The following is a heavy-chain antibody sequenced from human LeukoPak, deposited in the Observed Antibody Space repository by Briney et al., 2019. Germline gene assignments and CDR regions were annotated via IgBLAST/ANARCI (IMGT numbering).Heavy chain of an antibody. CDR2: IYYSGST. CDR3: ARGGGTIFGVVFFDY. CDR1: GGSISSGDYY. D-gene: IGHD3-3*01. J-gene: IGHJ4*02. V-gene: IGHV4-30-4*01. Sequence: PSETLSLTCTVSGGSISSGDYYWSWICQPPGKGLEWIVYIYYSGSTYYNPSLKSRVTISVDTSKNQFSLKLSSVTAADTAVYYCARGGGTIFGVVFFDYWGQGTLVTVSS.